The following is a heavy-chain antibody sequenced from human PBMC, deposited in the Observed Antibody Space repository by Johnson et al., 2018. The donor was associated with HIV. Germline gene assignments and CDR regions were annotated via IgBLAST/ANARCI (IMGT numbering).Heavy chain of an antibody. V-gene: IGHV3-66*01. Sequence: EVQLLESGGGLVQPGGSLRLSCAASGFTVSSYYMSWVRQAPGKGLEWVSVLFSGGTTYYADSVKGRFTISRDNSKNTLYLQMNSLRAEDTAVYYCARDSHYYDSSGPISHNGAFDIWGQGTMVTVSS. CDR2: LFSGGTT. J-gene: IGHJ3*02. D-gene: IGHD3-22*01. CDR3: ARDSHYYDSSGPISHNGAFDI. CDR1: GFTVSSYY.